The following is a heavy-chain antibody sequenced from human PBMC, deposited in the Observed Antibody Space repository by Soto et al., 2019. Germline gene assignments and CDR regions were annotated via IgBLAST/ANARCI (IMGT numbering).Heavy chain of an antibody. D-gene: IGHD2-21*02. J-gene: IGHJ5*02. CDR1: GYTFIDYY. V-gene: IGHV1-2*04. Sequence: QVQLVQSGAEVKKPGASVKVSCKTSGYTFIDYYIHWVRQAPGQGLEWMGWINANSGGTNYAQKFQGWITLTRDTSLSTAYLELNTDDTAVYYCARGPVTAWDNWFDLWGQGTLVTVSS. CDR3: ARGPVTAWDNWFDL. CDR2: INANSGGT.